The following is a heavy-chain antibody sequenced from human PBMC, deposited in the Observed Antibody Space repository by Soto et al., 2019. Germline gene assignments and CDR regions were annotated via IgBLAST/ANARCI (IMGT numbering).Heavy chain of an antibody. V-gene: IGHV4-31*03. CDR3: ARAIVVVPAAMEYYYYYGMDV. Sequence: SETLSLTCTVSGGSISSGGYYWSWIRQHPGKGLEWIGYIYYSGSTYYNPSLKSRVTISVDTSKNQFSLKMSSVTAAGTAVYYCARAIVVVPAAMEYYYYYGMDVWGQGTTVTVSS. CDR2: IYYSGST. J-gene: IGHJ6*02. D-gene: IGHD2-2*01. CDR1: GGSISSGGYY.